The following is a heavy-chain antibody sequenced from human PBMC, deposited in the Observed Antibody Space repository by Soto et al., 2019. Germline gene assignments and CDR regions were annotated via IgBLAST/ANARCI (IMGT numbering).Heavy chain of an antibody. CDR2: IYYSGST. Sequence: TSETLSLTCTVSGGSISSYYWSWIRQPPGKGLEWIGYIYYSGSTNYNPSLKSRVTISVDTSKNQFSLKLSSVTAADTAVYYCARRAYYYDSSGYYFNWFDPWGQGTLVTVSS. D-gene: IGHD3-22*01. CDR3: ARRAYYYDSSGYYFNWFDP. V-gene: IGHV4-59*01. J-gene: IGHJ5*02. CDR1: GGSISSYY.